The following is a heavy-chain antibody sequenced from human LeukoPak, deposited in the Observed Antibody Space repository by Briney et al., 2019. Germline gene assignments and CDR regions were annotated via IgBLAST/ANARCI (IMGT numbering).Heavy chain of an antibody. V-gene: IGHV3-53*01. CDR3: AGGAYYYDSSGPY. D-gene: IGHD3-22*01. CDR1: GFTVSSNY. J-gene: IGHJ4*02. CDR2: IYSGGST. Sequence: GGSLRLSCAASGFTVSSNYMSWVRQAPGKGLEWVSVIYSGGSTYYADSVKGRFTISRDNSKNTLYLQMNSPRAEDTAVYYCAGGAYYYDSSGPYWGQGTLVTVSS.